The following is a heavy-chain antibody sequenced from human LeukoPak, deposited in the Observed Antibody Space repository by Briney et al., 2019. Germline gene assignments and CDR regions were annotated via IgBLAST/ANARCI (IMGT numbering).Heavy chain of an antibody. CDR1: GFTFSSYA. Sequence: GGSLRLSCAASGFTFSSYAMHWVRQAPGKGLEYVSAISSNGGSTYYANSVKGRFTISRDNSKNTLYLQMGSLRAEDMAEYYCARDYGSGYPVYYFDYWGQGTLVTVSS. V-gene: IGHV3-64*01. D-gene: IGHD3-3*01. CDR2: ISSNGGST. J-gene: IGHJ4*02. CDR3: ARDYGSGYPVYYFDY.